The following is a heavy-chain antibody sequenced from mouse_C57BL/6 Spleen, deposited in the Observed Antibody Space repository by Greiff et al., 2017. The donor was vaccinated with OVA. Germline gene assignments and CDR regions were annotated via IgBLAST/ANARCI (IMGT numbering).Heavy chain of an antibody. CDR1: GYTFTSYT. J-gene: IGHJ1*03. CDR3: ARGTTVVSWYFDV. CDR2: INPSSGYT. V-gene: IGHV1-4*01. D-gene: IGHD1-1*01. Sequence: QVQLQQSGAELARPGASVKMSCKASGYTFTSYTMHWVKQRPGQGLEWIGYINPSSGYTKYNQKFKDKATLTADKSSSTAYMQLSSLTSEDSAVYYCARGTTVVSWYFDVWGTGTTVTVSS.